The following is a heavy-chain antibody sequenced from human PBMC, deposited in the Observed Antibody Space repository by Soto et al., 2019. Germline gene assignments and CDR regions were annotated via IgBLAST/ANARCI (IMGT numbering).Heavy chain of an antibody. Sequence: ASVKVSCKASGYTFTSYGISWVRQAPGQGLEWMGWISAYNGNTNYAQKLQGRVTMTTDTSTSTAYMELRSLRSDDTAVYYCANTVDTATGPPDNWFDPWGQGTLVTVSS. CDR2: ISAYNGNT. J-gene: IGHJ5*02. D-gene: IGHD5-18*01. V-gene: IGHV1-18*04. CDR3: ANTVDTATGPPDNWFDP. CDR1: GYTFTSYG.